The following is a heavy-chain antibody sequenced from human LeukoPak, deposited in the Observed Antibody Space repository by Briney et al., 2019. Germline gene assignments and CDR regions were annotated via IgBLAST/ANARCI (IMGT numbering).Heavy chain of an antibody. CDR3: AGYLRYFDWLADY. CDR1: GYSFTSYW. D-gene: IGHD3-9*01. V-gene: IGHV5-51*01. J-gene: IGHJ4*02. Sequence: GESLKISCKGSGYSFTSYWIGWVRQMPGKGLEWMGNIYPGDSDTRYSPSFQGQVTISADKSISTAYLQWSSLKASDTAMYYCAGYLRYFDWLADYWGQGTLVTVSS. CDR2: IYPGDSDT.